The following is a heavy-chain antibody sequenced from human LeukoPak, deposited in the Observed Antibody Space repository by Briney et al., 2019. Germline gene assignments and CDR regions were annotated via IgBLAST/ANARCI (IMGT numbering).Heavy chain of an antibody. V-gene: IGHV3-21*01. CDR2: ISSSSSYI. CDR1: GFTFSSYS. CDR3: ARVVIMGVYAFDI. Sequence: PGGSLRLSCAASGFTFSSYSMNWVRQAPGKGLEWVSSISSSSSYIYYADSVKGRFTISRDNAKNSLYLQMNSLRAEDTAVYYCARVVIMGVYAFDIWGQGTMVTVSS. D-gene: IGHD3-3*01. J-gene: IGHJ3*02.